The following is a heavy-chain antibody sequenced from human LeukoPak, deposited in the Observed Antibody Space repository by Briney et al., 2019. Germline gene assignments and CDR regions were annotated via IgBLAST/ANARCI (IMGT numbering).Heavy chain of an antibody. J-gene: IGHJ6*03. CDR2: ISAYNGNT. D-gene: IGHD6-19*01. Sequence: ASVKVSCKASGYTFTSYGISWVRQAPGQGLEWMGWISAYNGNTNYAQKLQGRVTMTTDTSTSTAYMELRSLRSDDTAVYYCARAVVYSSGWYPTGYYYYYMDVWGKGTTVTISS. V-gene: IGHV1-18*01. CDR1: GYTFTSYG. CDR3: ARAVVYSSGWYPTGYYYYYMDV.